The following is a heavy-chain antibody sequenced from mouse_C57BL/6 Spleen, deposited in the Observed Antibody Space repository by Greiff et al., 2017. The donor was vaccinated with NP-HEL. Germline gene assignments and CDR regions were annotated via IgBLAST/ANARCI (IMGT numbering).Heavy chain of an antibody. J-gene: IGHJ4*01. V-gene: IGHV1-52*01. D-gene: IGHD3-3*01. CDR3: ARSWLGRAMDY. Sequence: QVQLQQSGAELVKPGASVKLSCKASGYTFTSYWMHWVKQRPIQGLEWIGNIDPSDSETHYNQKFKDKATLTVDKSSSTAYMQLSSLTSEDSAVFYCARSWLGRAMDYWGQGTSVTVSS. CDR2: IDPSDSET. CDR1: GYTFTSYW.